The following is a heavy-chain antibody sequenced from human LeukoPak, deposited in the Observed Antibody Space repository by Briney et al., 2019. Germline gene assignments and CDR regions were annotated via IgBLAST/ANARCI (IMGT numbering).Heavy chain of an antibody. V-gene: IGHV4-39*01. J-gene: IGHJ5*02. Sequence: PSETLSLTCTVSGASISGSSYYWSWIRQPPGQGLEWIGTIHSSGNTYYNPSLKSRVTISVDTSKNQFSLKLSSVTAADTAVYYCARPRTRLAWFDPWGQGILVTVSS. CDR1: GASISGSSYY. CDR3: ARPRTRLAWFDP. CDR2: IHSSGNT. D-gene: IGHD6-19*01.